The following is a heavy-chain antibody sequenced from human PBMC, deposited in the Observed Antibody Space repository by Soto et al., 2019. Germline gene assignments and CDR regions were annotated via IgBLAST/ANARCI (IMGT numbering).Heavy chain of an antibody. V-gene: IGHV3-23*01. D-gene: IGHD2-15*01. CDR1: GFTFSSYA. CDR3: AKSFVGYCSGGSCYWRANAYGMGV. Sequence: PVGSLGVSCAVSGFTFSSYAMSWVRQAPGKGLEWVSAISGSGGSTYYADSVNGRFTISRDNSKNTLYLQMNSLRAEDTAVYYCAKSFVGYCSGGSCYWRANAYGMGVWGQGTTVTVSS. J-gene: IGHJ6*02. CDR2: ISGSGGST.